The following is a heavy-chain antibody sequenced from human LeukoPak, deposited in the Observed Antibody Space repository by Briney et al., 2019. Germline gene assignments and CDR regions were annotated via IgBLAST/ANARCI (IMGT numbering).Heavy chain of an antibody. CDR1: GGSISSGDYF. CDR3: ARVAYGSFYYFDY. V-gene: IGHV4-30-4*01. Sequence: SETLSLTCTVSGGSISSGDYFWSWIRQPPGKGLEWIGCIYYSGSTYYNPSLKSRVTISVDTSKNQFSLKLSSVTAADTAVYYCARVAYGSFYYFDYWGKGTLVTVSS. CDR2: IYYSGST. D-gene: IGHD6-6*01. J-gene: IGHJ4*02.